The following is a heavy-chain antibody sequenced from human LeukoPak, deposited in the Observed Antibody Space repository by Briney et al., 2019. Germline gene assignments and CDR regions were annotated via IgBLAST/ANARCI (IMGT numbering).Heavy chain of an antibody. CDR3: VKDLYYDNSGYYSGAFDY. CDR1: GFTFKKYA. J-gene: IGHJ4*02. Sequence: GGSLSLSCSASGFTFKKYAMHWVRQAPGKGLEYVSAINSNGGRTYYADSVKGRFTISRDNSKNTLFLQMSSLRVEDTAVYYCVKDLYYDNSGYYSGAFDYWGQETLVTVSS. D-gene: IGHD3-22*01. CDR2: INSNGGRT. V-gene: IGHV3-64D*06.